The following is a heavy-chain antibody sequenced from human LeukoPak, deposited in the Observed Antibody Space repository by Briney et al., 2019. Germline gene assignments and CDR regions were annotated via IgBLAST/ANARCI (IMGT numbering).Heavy chain of an antibody. Sequence: ASVKVSCKASGYTFTSYDINWVRQATGQGLEWMGWINPNSGGTNYAQKFQGRVTMTRDTSISTAYMELSRLRSDDTAVYYCARPGAYYYYMDVWGKGTTVTVSS. CDR1: GYTFTSYD. J-gene: IGHJ6*03. V-gene: IGHV1-2*02. CDR3: ARPGAYYYYMDV. CDR2: INPNSGGT.